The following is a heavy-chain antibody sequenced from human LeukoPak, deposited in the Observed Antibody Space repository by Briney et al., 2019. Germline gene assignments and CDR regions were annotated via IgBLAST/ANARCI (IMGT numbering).Heavy chain of an antibody. J-gene: IGHJ6*02. D-gene: IGHD6-13*01. CDR1: GFTFSSYS. V-gene: IGHV3-21*01. CDR2: ISSSSSYI. Sequence: GGSLRLSCAASGFTFSSYSMNWVRQAPGKGLEWVSSISSSSSYIYYADSVKGRFTISRDNAKHSLYLQMNSLRAEDTAVYYCVRAALPKAYNSSWYERPYYYDGMDVWGQGTTVTVSS. CDR3: VRAALPKAYNSSWYERPYYYDGMDV.